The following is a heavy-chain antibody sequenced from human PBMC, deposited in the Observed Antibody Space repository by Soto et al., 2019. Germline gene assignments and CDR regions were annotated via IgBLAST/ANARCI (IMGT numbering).Heavy chain of an antibody. CDR2: IYHSGST. V-gene: IGHV4-38-2*01. D-gene: IGHD2-21*01. Sequence: SETLSLTCAVSGYSISSGYYWGWIRQPPGKGLEWIGSIYHSGSTYYNPALKSRVTMSVDTSKNQFSLNLTSVTAADTAVYYCARVVTNWFDPWGQGTLVTVSS. CDR3: ARVVTNWFDP. CDR1: GYSISSGYY. J-gene: IGHJ5*02.